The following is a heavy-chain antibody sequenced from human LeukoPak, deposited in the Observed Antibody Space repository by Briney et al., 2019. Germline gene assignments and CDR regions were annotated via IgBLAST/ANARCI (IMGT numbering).Heavy chain of an antibody. CDR3: AKGLRYFDWSYYYYGMDV. J-gene: IGHJ6*02. CDR2: INHSGST. CDR1: GGSFSGYY. V-gene: IGHV4-34*01. Sequence: SETLSLTCAVYGGSFSGYYWSWIRQPPGKGLEWIGEINHSGSTNYNPSLKSRVTISVDTSKNQFSLKLSSVTAADTAVYYCAKGLRYFDWSYYYYGMDVWGQGTTVTVSS. D-gene: IGHD3-9*01.